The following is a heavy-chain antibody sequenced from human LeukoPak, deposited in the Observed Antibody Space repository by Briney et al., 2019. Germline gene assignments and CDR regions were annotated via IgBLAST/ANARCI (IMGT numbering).Heavy chain of an antibody. CDR2: IRFDGSNK. CDR3: AKKGSSSWYHFDY. D-gene: IGHD6-13*01. J-gene: IGHJ4*02. Sequence: GGSLRLSCAASRFTFSNYGMHWVRQAPGKGLEWVAFIRFDGSNKNYADSVKGRFTISRDNSKNTLYLQMNSLRAEGTAVYYCAKKGSSSWYHFDYWGQGTLVTVSS. CDR1: RFTFSNYG. V-gene: IGHV3-30*02.